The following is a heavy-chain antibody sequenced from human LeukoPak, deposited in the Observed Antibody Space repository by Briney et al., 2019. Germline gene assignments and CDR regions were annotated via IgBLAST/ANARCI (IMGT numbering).Heavy chain of an antibody. CDR1: GYTLTELS. CDR2: FDPEDGET. V-gene: IGHV1-24*01. CDR3: ATDPRNYYYMDV. Sequence: ASVKVSCKVSGYTLTELSMHWVRQAPGKGLEWMGGFDPEDGETIYAQKFQGRVTMTEDTSTDTDYMELSSLRSEDTAVYYCATDPRNYYYMDVWGKGTTVTVSS. J-gene: IGHJ6*03.